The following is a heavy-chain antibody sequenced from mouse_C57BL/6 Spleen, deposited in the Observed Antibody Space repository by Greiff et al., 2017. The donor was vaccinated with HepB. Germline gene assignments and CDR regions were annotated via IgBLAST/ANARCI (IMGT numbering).Heavy chain of an antibody. J-gene: IGHJ4*01. D-gene: IGHD1-1*01. CDR1: GYTFTSYW. CDR3: ARVDYASFYYYAMDY. CDR2: IHPNSGST. V-gene: IGHV1-64*01. Sequence: VQLQQSGAELVKPGASVKLSCKASGYTFTSYWMHWVKQRPGQGLEWIGMIHPNSGSTNYNEKFKSKATLTVDKSSSPAYMQLISLTSEDSAVYYCARVDYASFYYYAMDYWGQGTSVTVSS.